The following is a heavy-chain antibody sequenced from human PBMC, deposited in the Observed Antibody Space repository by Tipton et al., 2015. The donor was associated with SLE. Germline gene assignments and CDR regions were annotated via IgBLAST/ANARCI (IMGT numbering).Heavy chain of an antibody. CDR1: GGSISSHY. V-gene: IGHV4-59*11. J-gene: IGHJ4*02. Sequence: TLSLTCTVSGGSISSHYWSWIRQPPGKGLEWIGYIYYSGSTNCNPSLKSRVTISVDTSKNQFSLKLSSVTAADTAVYYCARVRGGVFPFDYWGQGTLVTVSS. D-gene: IGHD2-15*01. CDR2: IYYSGST. CDR3: ARVRGGVFPFDY.